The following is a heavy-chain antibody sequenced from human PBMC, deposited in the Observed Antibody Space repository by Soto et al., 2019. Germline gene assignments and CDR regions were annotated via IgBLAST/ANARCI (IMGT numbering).Heavy chain of an antibody. CDR1: GFTFSSYG. Sequence: GGSLRLSCAASGFTFSSYGMHWVRQAPGKGLEWVAVISYDGSNKYYADSAKGRFTISRDNSKNTLYLQMNSLRAEDTAVYYCAKDQGSSGYGPLDYWSQGTLVTVSS. D-gene: IGHD3-22*01. J-gene: IGHJ4*02. CDR2: ISYDGSNK. CDR3: AKDQGSSGYGPLDY. V-gene: IGHV3-30*18.